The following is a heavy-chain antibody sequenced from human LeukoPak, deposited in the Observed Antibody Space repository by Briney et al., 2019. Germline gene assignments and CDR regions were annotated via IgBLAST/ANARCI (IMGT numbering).Heavy chain of an antibody. J-gene: IGHJ4*02. CDR2: ISANGDST. Sequence: GGSLRLSCAASGFVFSNFAMSWVRQAPGKGLEWVSGISANGDSTYYVDYVKGRSTISRDNSKNTLYLQMNSLRVEDTAVYYCSDSSGYYPSQQIDYWGQGTLVTVSS. V-gene: IGHV3-23*01. D-gene: IGHD3-22*01. CDR3: SDSSGYYPSQQIDY. CDR1: GFVFSNFA.